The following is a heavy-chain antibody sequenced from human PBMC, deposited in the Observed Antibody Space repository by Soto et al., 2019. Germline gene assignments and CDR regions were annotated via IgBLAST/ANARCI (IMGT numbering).Heavy chain of an antibody. V-gene: IGHV1-2*04. CDR3: ARVSTRSVAGHYYYRMDV. Sequence: ASVKVSCKASGYTFTGYHMHWVRQAPGQGLEWMGWINPNSGGTNYAQKFQGWVTMTRDTSISTAYMELSRLRSDDTAVYYCARVSTRSVAGHYYYRMDVWGQGTTVTVSS. CDR2: INPNSGGT. CDR1: GYTFTGYH. J-gene: IGHJ6*02. D-gene: IGHD2-15*01.